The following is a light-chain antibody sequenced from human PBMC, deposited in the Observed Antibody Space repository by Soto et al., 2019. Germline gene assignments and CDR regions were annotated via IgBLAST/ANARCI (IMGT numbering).Light chain of an antibody. V-gene: IGKV3-15*01. CDR3: QQRYNWRGSIT. J-gene: IGKJ5*01. CDR2: GAS. CDR1: QSVSSN. Sequence: EIVMTQSPATLSVSPGERATLSCRASQSVSSNLAWYQQKPGQAPRLLIHGASTRAAGIPARFSGGGSGTEFTLTISSLQSEDFAVYYCQQRYNWRGSITFGQGTRLEIK.